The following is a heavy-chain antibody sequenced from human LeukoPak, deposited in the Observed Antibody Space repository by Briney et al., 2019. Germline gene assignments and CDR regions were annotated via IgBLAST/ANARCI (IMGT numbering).Heavy chain of an antibody. V-gene: IGHV3-23*01. D-gene: IGHD2-15*01. CDR3: AKDSWYSPFDY. Sequence: GGSLRLSRAASGFIYKIYSQRGVRRASGRGLGWVSAISGSGGSTYYADSVKGRFTTSRDNSKTTLYLQMNSLRAEDTAVYYCAKDSWYSPFDYWGQGALVTVSS. CDR1: GFIYKIYS. CDR2: ISGSGGST. J-gene: IGHJ4*02.